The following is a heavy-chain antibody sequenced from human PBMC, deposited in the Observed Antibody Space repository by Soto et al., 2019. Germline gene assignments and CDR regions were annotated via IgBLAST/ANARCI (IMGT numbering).Heavy chain of an antibody. CDR1: GYTFTSYA. D-gene: IGHD1-26*01. Sequence: GASVKVSCKASGYTFTSYAMHWVRQAPGQRLEWMGWINAGNGNTKYSQKFQGRVTITRDTSASTAYMELSSLRSEDTAVCYCARAARGSYGGYFDYWGQGTLVTVSS. V-gene: IGHV1-3*01. CDR2: INAGNGNT. CDR3: ARAARGSYGGYFDY. J-gene: IGHJ4*02.